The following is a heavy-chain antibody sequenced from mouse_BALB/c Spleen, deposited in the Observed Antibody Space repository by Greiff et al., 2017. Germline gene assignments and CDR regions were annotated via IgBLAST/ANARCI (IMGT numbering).Heavy chain of an antibody. CDR1: GFTFSDYY. V-gene: IGHV5-4*02. Sequence: EVQRVESGGGLVKPGGSLKLSCAASGFTFSDYYMYWVRQTPEKRLEWVATISDGGSYTYYPDSVKGRFTISRDNAKNNLYLQMSSLKSEDTAMYYCARDMSRVRRWYCNAWGAETTVTVSS. J-gene: IGHJ1*01. D-gene: IGHD2-14*01. CDR2: ISDGGSYT. CDR3: ARDMSRVRRWYCNA.